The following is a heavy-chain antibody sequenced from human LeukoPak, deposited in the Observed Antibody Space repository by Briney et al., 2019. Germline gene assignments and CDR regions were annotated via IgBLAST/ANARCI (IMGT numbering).Heavy chain of an antibody. V-gene: IGHV4-38-2*01. Sequence: SETLSLTCSVSGYSFTSGHYWGWIRQPPGKGLEWIANIYHTGSAHYNPSLKSRVTISVDTSKNQFSLKLSSVTAADTAVYYCARYCTSTTCILRGFDYWGQGTLVTVPS. D-gene: IGHD2-2*01. CDR1: GYSFTSGHY. CDR2: IYHTGSA. J-gene: IGHJ4*02. CDR3: ARYCTSTTCILRGFDY.